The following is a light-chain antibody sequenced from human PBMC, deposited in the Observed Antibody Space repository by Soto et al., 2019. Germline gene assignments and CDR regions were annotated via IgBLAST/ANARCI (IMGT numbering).Light chain of an antibody. CDR3: AAWDDSLNFYV. CDR1: SSNIGSNT. Sequence: QSVLTQPPSASGTPGQRGTISCSGRSSNIGSNTVNWYQQLPGTAPKLLIYSNNQRPSGVPDRFSGSKSGTSASLAISGLQSEDEADYYCAAWDDSLNFYVFGTGTKVTVL. J-gene: IGLJ1*01. CDR2: SNN. V-gene: IGLV1-44*01.